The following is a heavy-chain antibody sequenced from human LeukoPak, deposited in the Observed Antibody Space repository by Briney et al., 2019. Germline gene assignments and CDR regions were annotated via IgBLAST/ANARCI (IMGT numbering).Heavy chain of an antibody. CDR1: GGSISGYY. V-gene: IGHV4-59*08. Sequence: SETLSLTCTVSGGSISGYYWSWIRQPPGKGLEWIGHIYYSGSTNYNPSLKSRVTISVDTSKNQFSLKMTSATAADTAVYYCVRHPWRMGSRYYNFDDWGQGTLVTVSS. D-gene: IGHD3-10*01. CDR3: VRHPWRMGSRYYNFDD. CDR2: IYYSGST. J-gene: IGHJ4*02.